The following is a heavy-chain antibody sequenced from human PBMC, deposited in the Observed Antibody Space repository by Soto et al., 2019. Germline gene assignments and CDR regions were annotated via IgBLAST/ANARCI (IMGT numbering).Heavy chain of an antibody. CDR2: INHSGST. J-gene: IGHJ6*02. CDR3: ASSTPYYDFWSGYYGMDV. Sequence: SETLSLTCAVYGGSFSGYYWSWIRQLPGKGLEWIGEINHSGSTNYNPSLKSRVTISVDTSKNQFSLKLSSVTAADTAVYYCASSTPYYDFWSGYYGMDVWGQGTTVTVSS. D-gene: IGHD3-3*01. V-gene: IGHV4-34*01. CDR1: GGSFSGYY.